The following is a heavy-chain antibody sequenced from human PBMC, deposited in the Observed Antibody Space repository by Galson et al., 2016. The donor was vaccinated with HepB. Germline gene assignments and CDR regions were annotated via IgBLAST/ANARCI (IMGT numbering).Heavy chain of an antibody. V-gene: IGHV4-30-4*01. CDR3: ARLIGISSPPHDA. D-gene: IGHD6-6*01. J-gene: IGHJ5*02. CDR2: IYYSGST. Sequence: TLSLTCTVSGGSISSGDYYWSWIRQPPGKGLEWIGYIYYSGSTYYNPSLKSRVTISVDTSKNQFSLKLSSVTAADTAVYYCARLIGISSPPHDAWGQGTLVTVSS. CDR1: GGSISSGDYY.